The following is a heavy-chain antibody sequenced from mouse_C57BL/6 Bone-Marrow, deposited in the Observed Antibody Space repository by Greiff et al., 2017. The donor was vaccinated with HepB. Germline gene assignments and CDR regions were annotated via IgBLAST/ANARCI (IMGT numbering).Heavy chain of an antibody. V-gene: IGHV7-3*01. Sequence: DVKLVESGGGLVQPGGSLSLSCAASGFTFTDYYMSWVRQPPGKALEWLGFIRNKANGYTTEYSASVKGRFTISRDNSQSILYLQMNALRAEDSATYYCASLSFAYWGQGTLVTVSA. CDR3: ASLSFAY. D-gene: IGHD6-1*01. CDR1: GFTFTDYY. J-gene: IGHJ3*01. CDR2: IRNKANGYTT.